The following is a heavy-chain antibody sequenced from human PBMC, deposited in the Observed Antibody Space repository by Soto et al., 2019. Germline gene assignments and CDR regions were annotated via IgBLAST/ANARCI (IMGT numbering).Heavy chain of an antibody. CDR3: AREGGSGSRPGEYFQH. CDR1: GGTFSSYA. J-gene: IGHJ1*01. V-gene: IGHV1-69*13. CDR2: IIPIFGTA. Sequence: ASVKVSCKASGGTFSSYAISWVRQAHGQGLEWMGGIIPIFGTANYAQKFQGRVTITADESTSTAYMELSSLRSEDTAVYYCAREGGSGSRPGEYFQHWGQGTLVTVSS. D-gene: IGHD3-10*01.